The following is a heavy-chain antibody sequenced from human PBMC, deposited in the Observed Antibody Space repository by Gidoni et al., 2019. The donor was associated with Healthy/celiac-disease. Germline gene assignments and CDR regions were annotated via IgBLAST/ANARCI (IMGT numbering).Heavy chain of an antibody. Sequence: EVQLLESGGGLVQPGGSLRPPCAASGFTFRSYAMSWVRQAPGKGLEGVSAISGSGGSTYYADSVKGRFTISRDNSKNTLYLQMNSLRAEDTAVYYCAKVVTMIVVVNPFDYWGQGTLVTVSS. CDR1: GFTFRSYA. D-gene: IGHD3-22*01. V-gene: IGHV3-23*01. CDR3: AKVVTMIVVVNPFDY. CDR2: ISGSGGST. J-gene: IGHJ4*02.